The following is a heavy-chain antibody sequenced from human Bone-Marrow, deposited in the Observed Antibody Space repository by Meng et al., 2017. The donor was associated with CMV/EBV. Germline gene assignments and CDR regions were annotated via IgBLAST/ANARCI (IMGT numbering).Heavy chain of an antibody. V-gene: IGHV3-48*03. CDR2: ISGSGSTI. J-gene: IGHJ4*02. D-gene: IGHD3-22*01. CDR1: GFTFSSYE. Sequence: GESLKISCAASGFTFSSYEMNWVRQAPGKGLEWVSYISGSGSTIYYADSVKGRFTISRDTAKNSLYLQMNSLRAEDTAVYYCARGFRYYDSSGYGYWGQGTLVTVSS. CDR3: ARGFRYYDSSGYGY.